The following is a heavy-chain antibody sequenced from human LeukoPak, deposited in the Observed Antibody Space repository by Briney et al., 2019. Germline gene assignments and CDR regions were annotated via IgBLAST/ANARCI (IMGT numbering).Heavy chain of an antibody. J-gene: IGHJ5*02. CDR2: IYYSGST. CDR1: GASVSSGSYY. D-gene: IGHD6-19*01. Sequence: SETLSLTCNVSGASVSSGSYYWSWIRQPPGKGLEWIGYIYYSGSTNYNPSLKSRVTISVDTSKNQFSLKLSSVTAADTAVYYCARARSSGWFNWFDPWGQGTLVTVSS. CDR3: ARARSSGWFNWFDP. V-gene: IGHV4-61*01.